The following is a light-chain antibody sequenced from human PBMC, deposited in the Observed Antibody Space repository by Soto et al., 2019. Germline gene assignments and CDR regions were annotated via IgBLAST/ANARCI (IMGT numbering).Light chain of an antibody. Sequence: DIQMTQSPSSVSASVGDRVTITCRASQGISNWLAWYQQKPGKAPKLLIYAASTLQSGVPSRFSGSGSGTDFTLTISCLQSEDFATYYCQQYYSYPQVTFGQGTRLEIK. CDR1: QGISNW. J-gene: IGKJ5*01. CDR2: AAS. CDR3: QQYYSYPQVT. V-gene: IGKV1-12*01.